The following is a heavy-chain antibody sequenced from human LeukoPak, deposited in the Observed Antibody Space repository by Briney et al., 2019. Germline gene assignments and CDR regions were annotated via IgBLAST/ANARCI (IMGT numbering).Heavy chain of an antibody. V-gene: IGHV3-74*01. Sequence: GGSLRLSCAASGFTCTTYWMHWVRHAPGKGLVWVSHINSDGSITSYADSVKGRFTISRDNAKNTLYLQMNSLRAEDTAVYYCARDAVDTANAVWGQGATVTVSS. CDR2: INSDGSIT. CDR3: ARDAVDTANAV. J-gene: IGHJ6*02. CDR1: GFTCTTYW. D-gene: IGHD5-18*01.